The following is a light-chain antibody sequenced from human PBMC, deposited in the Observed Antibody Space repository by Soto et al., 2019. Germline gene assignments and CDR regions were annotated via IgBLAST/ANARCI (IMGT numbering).Light chain of an antibody. V-gene: IGKV3D-15*01. CDR2: DVS. Sequence: EIVLTQSPGTLSLSPGERASLSCRASQSVSSQLAWYQQKPGQTPRLLIYDVSNRATGISARFSGSGSGTDFTLTIGSLQSEDFEIYYCQQYNNWPITFGQGTRLEIK. J-gene: IGKJ5*01. CDR1: QSVSSQ. CDR3: QQYNNWPIT.